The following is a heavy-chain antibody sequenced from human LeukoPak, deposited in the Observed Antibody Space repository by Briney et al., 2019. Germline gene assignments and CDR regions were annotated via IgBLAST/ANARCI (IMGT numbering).Heavy chain of an antibody. Sequence: TGGSLRLSCAASGFTFSNNDMSWVRQAPGKGLEWVSAISGSGGSTYYADSVKGRFTISRDNSKNTLYLQMNSLRAEDTAVYYCAKDSAVLWFGDDYYYYMDVWGKGTTVTVSS. CDR1: GFTFSNND. V-gene: IGHV3-23*01. CDR2: ISGSGGST. J-gene: IGHJ6*03. D-gene: IGHD3-10*01. CDR3: AKDSAVLWFGDDYYYYMDV.